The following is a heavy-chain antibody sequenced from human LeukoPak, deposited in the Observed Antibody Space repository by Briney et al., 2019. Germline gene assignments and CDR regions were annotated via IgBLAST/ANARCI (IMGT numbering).Heavy chain of an antibody. CDR1: GFTLDDYA. J-gene: IGHJ4*02. V-gene: IGHV3-43*02. Sequence: GGSLRLSCAASGFTLDDYAMLWVRHPPGKGLEWVAHISGDGGSTYYADSVKGPFTIARDNTKNSLYLQMHSLRTEDTALYYCAKDILGGGYSGDAFDYWGQGTLVTVSS. CDR2: ISGDGGST. D-gene: IGHD5-12*01. CDR3: AKDILGGGYSGDAFDY.